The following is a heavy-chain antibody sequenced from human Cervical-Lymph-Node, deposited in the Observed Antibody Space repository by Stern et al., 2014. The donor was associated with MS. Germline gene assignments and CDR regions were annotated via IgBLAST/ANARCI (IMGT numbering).Heavy chain of an antibody. J-gene: IGHJ4*02. V-gene: IGHV3-21*01. CDR2: ISGNRHYI. Sequence: EVQLVQSGGGLVKPGGSLRLSCAASGLTFSSYTMDWVRQAPGKGLEWVSSISGNRHYIDYTDSVKGRFYISRDNAKNSLSLQMNRLRAEDTAVYYCASHRDGHNPFDYWGQGTLVTVSS. CDR1: GLTFSSYT. CDR3: ASHRDGHNPFDY. D-gene: IGHD5-24*01.